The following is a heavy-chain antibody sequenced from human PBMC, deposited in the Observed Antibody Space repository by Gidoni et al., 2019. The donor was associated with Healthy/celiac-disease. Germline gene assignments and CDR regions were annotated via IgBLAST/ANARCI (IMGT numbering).Heavy chain of an antibody. CDR3: ARSITIFGVVIIPWSWFDP. Sequence: QVQLVQSGAEVKKPGASVKVSCKASGYTFTSYDINWVRQATGQGLEWMGWMNPNSGNTGYAQKFQGRVTMTRNTSISTAYMELSSLRSEDTAVYYCARSITIFGVVIIPWSWFDPWGQGTLVTVSS. CDR2: MNPNSGNT. V-gene: IGHV1-8*01. CDR1: GYTFTSYD. D-gene: IGHD3-3*01. J-gene: IGHJ5*02.